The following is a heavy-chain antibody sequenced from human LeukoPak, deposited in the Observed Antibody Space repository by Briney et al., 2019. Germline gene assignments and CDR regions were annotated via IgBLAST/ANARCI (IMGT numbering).Heavy chain of an antibody. V-gene: IGHV1-69*06. CDR2: IIPIFGTA. Sequence: ASVKVSCKASGGTFSSYAISWVRQAPGQGLEWMGGIIPIFGTANYAQKFQGRVTITADKSTSTAYMELSSLKASDIAIYYCARAASSGWHGGLDFQHWGQGTLVTVSS. CDR3: ARAASSGWHGGLDFQH. D-gene: IGHD6-19*01. J-gene: IGHJ1*01. CDR1: GGTFSSYA.